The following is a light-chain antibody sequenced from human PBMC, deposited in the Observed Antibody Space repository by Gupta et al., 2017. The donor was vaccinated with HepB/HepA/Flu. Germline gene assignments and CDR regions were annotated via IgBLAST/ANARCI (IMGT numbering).Light chain of an antibody. J-gene: IGLJ3*02. Sequence: QSVLTQPPPASGTPGHRVSISCSGSSSNIGSNTVYWYQQLPGTAPRLLIYRNNQRPSGVPDRFSGSKSGTSVSLGISGLRSEDEANYDGAAWDDSLSGFWVFGGGTKLTVL. CDR3: AAWDDSLSGFWV. V-gene: IGLV1-47*01. CDR2: RNN. CDR1: SSNIGSNT.